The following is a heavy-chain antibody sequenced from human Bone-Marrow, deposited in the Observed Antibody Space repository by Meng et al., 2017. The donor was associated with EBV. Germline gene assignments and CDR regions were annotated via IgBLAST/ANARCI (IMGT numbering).Heavy chain of an antibody. D-gene: IGHD6-19*01. CDR2: IYHSGST. V-gene: IGHV4-4*02. CDR3: ARGLAVAGTSLYYFDY. CDR1: GGSISSSNW. Sequence: QGWGPGRDTPWGTPSLTLPVSGGSISSSNWGSWVGQPPGKGLEWIGEIYHSGSTNYNPSLKSRVTISVDKSKNQFSLKLSSVTAADTAVYYCARGLAVAGTSLYYFDYWGQGTLVTVSS. J-gene: IGHJ4*02.